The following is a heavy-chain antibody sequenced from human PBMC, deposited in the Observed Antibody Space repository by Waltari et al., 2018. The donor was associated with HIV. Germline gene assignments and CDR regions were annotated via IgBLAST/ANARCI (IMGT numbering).Heavy chain of an antibody. V-gene: IGHV3-30*15. CDR3: AKDGRLRWYGDTGWLDS. CDR1: GFTFRDYA. J-gene: IGHJ5*01. Sequence: QVHLVESGGGVVQPGRSLRLSCVTSGFTFRDYAFHWVRQAAGKGLEWLASISYDGTNEYYAKSVRGRFSSSRDDATNTVQLQMGSLRDEDTAMYFCAKDGRLRWYGDTGWLDSWGRGSQVTVSS. D-gene: IGHD3-10*01. CDR2: ISYDGTNE.